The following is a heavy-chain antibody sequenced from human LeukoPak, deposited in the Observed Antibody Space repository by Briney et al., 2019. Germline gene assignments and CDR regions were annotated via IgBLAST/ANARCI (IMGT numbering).Heavy chain of an antibody. CDR1: GVSVSSNSAA. Sequence: SQTLSLTCAISGVSVSSNSAAWNWIRQSPSRGLEWLGRTYYRSKWYNEYAVSVKSRITINPDTSKNQFSLQLNSVTPEDTAVYYCARDSYDYVWGSYRPRDYWGQGTLVTVSS. CDR2: TYYRSKWYN. J-gene: IGHJ4*02. CDR3: ARDSYDYVWGSYRPRDY. V-gene: IGHV6-1*01. D-gene: IGHD3-16*02.